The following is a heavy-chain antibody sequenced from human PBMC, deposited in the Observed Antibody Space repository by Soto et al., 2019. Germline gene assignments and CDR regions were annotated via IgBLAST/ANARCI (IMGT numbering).Heavy chain of an antibody. Sequence: QVQLVESGGGVVQPGRSLRLSCAASGFTFSSYGMHWVRQAPGKGLEWVAVISYDGSNKYYADSVKGRFTISRDNSKNTLYLQMNSLRAEDTAVYYCAKDRYSNYGRYYYYYCGMDVWGQGTTVTVSS. CDR2: ISYDGSNK. CDR3: AKDRYSNYGRYYYYYCGMDV. V-gene: IGHV3-30*18. J-gene: IGHJ6*02. D-gene: IGHD4-4*01. CDR1: GFTFSSYG.